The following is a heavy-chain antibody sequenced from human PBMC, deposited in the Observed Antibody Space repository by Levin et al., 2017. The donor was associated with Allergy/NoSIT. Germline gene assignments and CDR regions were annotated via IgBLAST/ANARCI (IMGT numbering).Heavy chain of an antibody. D-gene: IGHD4-11*01. CDR2: IYHSGST. V-gene: IGHV4-38-2*01. CDR3: ARVWDDYSNYSFDY. J-gene: IGHJ4*02. CDR1: GSSISSGYY. Sequence: SETLSLTCAVSGSSISSGYYWGWIRQPPGKGLEWIGSIYHSGSTYYNPSLKSRVTISVDTSKNQFSLKLSSVTAADTAVYYCARVWDDYSNYSFDYWGQGTLVTVSS.